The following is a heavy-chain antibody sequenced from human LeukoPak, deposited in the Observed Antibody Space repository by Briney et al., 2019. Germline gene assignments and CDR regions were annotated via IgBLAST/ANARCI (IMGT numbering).Heavy chain of an antibody. V-gene: IGHV3-21*01. J-gene: IGHJ4*02. CDR2: ISSSSSYI. D-gene: IGHD2-2*01. CDR3: ARDRHIVVVPAALDY. CDR1: GFTFSSYS. Sequence: GGSLRLSCAASGFTFSSYSMNWVRQAPGKGLEWDSSISSSSSYIYYADSVKGRFTISRDNAKNSLYLQMNSLRAEDTAVYYCARDRHIVVVPAALDYWGQGTLVTVSS.